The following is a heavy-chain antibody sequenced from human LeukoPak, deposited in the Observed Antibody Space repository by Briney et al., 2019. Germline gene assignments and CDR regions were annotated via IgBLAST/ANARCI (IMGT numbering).Heavy chain of an antibody. CDR2: IYYSGST. V-gene: IGHV4-39*01. CDR1: GGSISSSSYY. CDR3: ARNSLGAIDY. D-gene: IGHD1-26*01. J-gene: IGHJ4*02. Sequence: NSSETLSLTCTVSGGSISSSSYYWGWIRQPPGRGLEWIGSIYYSGSTYYNPSLKSRVTISVDTSKNQFSLNLTSVTAADTAVYYCARNSLGAIDYWGQGTLVTVSS.